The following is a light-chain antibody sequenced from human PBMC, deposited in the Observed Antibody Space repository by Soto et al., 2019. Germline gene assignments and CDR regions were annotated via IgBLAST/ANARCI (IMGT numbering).Light chain of an antibody. V-gene: IGKV1-27*01. CDR2: AAS. CDR3: QKYNSAPLT. CDR1: QGISNY. J-gene: IGKJ4*01. Sequence: DIQMTQSPSSLSASVGDRVSITCRASQGISNYLAWYQQKPGKVPEILIYAASTLRSGVPSRSSGGGSGTDFTLTISSLQPGDVATYYCQKYNSAPLTFGGGTKVEIK.